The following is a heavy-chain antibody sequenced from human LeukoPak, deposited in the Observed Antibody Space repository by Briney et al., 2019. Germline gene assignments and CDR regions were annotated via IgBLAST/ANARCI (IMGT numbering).Heavy chain of an antibody. CDR1: GFTFSSYA. V-gene: IGHV3-23*01. CDR3: AKGHPGIVVVITFPDY. Sequence: PGGSLRLSCAASGFTFSSYAMSWVRQAPGKGLEWVSAISGSGGSTYYADSVKGRFTISRDNSKNTLYLQMNSLRAEDTAVYYCAKGHPGIVVVITFPDYWGQGTLVTVSS. J-gene: IGHJ4*02. D-gene: IGHD3-22*01. CDR2: ISGSGGST.